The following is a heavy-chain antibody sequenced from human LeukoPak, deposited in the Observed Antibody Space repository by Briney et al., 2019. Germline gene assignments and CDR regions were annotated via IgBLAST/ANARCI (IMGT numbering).Heavy chain of an antibody. J-gene: IGHJ4*02. Sequence: GGSLRLSCAASGFTFSNYAMSWVRQAPGKGLQWVSGISGSATSTYYADSVKGRFTISRDNSKNTLYLQMNSLRAEDTAVYCCAKVSTVVVVAAILNSFDYWGQGTLVTVSS. V-gene: IGHV3-23*01. CDR3: AKVSTVVVVAAILNSFDY. D-gene: IGHD2-15*01. CDR1: GFTFSNYA. CDR2: ISGSATST.